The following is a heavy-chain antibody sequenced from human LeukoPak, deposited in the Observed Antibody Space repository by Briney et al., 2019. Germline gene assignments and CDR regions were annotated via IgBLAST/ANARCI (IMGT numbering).Heavy chain of an antibody. J-gene: IGHJ4*02. CDR1: GFTFSSSW. Sequence: PGGSLRLSCAASGFTFSSSWMHWVRQAPGKGLVWVSRITRDGSSTTYADSVKGRFTTSRDNAKNTLYLQMNSLRAEDTAVYYCARTGCSGGSCYSWLDYWGQGTLVTVSS. CDR2: ITRDGSST. V-gene: IGHV3-74*01. D-gene: IGHD2-15*01. CDR3: ARTGCSGGSCYSWLDY.